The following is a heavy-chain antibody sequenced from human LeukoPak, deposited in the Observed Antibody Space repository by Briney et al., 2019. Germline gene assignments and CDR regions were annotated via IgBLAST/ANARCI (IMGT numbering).Heavy chain of an antibody. J-gene: IGHJ4*02. V-gene: IGHV3-21*01. CDR3: ARGVIQLYNRPGDS. CDR1: GFTFSNCD. Sequence: PGGTLRLSCAASGFTFSNCDMSWVRQAPGKGLEWVSSISSSSNYIYYADSVKGRFTTSRDNAKNSVYLLMNNLRAEDTAVYYCARGVIQLYNRPGDSWGQGTLVTVSS. CDR2: ISSSSNYI. D-gene: IGHD5-18*01.